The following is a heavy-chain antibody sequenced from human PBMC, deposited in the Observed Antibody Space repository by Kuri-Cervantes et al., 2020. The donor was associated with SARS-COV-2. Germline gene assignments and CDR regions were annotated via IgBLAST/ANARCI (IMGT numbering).Heavy chain of an antibody. D-gene: IGHD3-16*02. CDR2: INPNSGGT. J-gene: IGHJ5*02. V-gene: IGHV1-2*02. Sequence: ASVKVSCKASGYTFTGYYTHWVRQAPGQGLEWMGWINPNSGGTNYAQKFQGRVTMTRDTSTSTAYMELRSLRSDDTAVYYCARSNLGLSFDPWGQGTLVTVSS. CDR3: ARSNLGLSFDP. CDR1: GYTFTGYY.